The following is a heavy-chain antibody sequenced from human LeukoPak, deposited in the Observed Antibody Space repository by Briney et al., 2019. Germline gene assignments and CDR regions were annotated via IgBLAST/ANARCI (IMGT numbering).Heavy chain of an antibody. CDR1: GYTFSSYG. J-gene: IGHJ4*02. CDR3: ARDSTGDERYGSGRYYGN. D-gene: IGHD3-10*01. CDR2: INTYNGNA. V-gene: IGHV1-18*01. Sequence: ASVKVSCKASGYTFSSYGISWVRQAPGQGLEWMGWINTYNGNANYAQQFQGRVTMPTDTSTSTVYMELRGLRSDDTAVYYCARDSTGDERYGSGRYYGNWGQGTLVTVSS.